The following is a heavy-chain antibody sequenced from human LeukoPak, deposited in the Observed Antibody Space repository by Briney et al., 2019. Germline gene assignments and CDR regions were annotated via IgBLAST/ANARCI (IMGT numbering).Heavy chain of an antibody. V-gene: IGHV4-38-2*01. CDR1: GYSISSGYY. Sequence: SETLSLTCAVSGYSISSGYYWGWIRQPPGKGLEWIGSIYHSGRTLYNPSLKSRVTISVDTSKNQFSLKLSSVTAADTAVYYCARSDMVSYYFDYWGQGTLSPSPQ. CDR2: IYHSGRT. J-gene: IGHJ4*02. CDR3: ARSDMVSYYFDY. D-gene: IGHD3-10*01.